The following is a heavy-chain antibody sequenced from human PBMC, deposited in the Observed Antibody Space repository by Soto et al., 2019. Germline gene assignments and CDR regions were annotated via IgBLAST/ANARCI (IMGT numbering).Heavy chain of an antibody. CDR2: INPNSGGT. CDR3: ARSMAMGLRLGELSLYGY. V-gene: IGHV1-2*02. J-gene: IGHJ4*02. CDR1: GYTFTGYY. Sequence: ASVKVSCKASGYTFTGYYMHWVRQAPGQGLEWMGWINPNSGGTNYAQKFQGRVTTTRDTSISTAYMELSRLRSDDTAVYYCARSMAMGLRLGELSLYGYWGQGTLVTVSS. D-gene: IGHD3-16*02.